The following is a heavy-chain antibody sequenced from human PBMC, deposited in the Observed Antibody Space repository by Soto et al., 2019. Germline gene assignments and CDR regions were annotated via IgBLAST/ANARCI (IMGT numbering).Heavy chain of an antibody. CDR3: ARGSFDDYGDYRLLYYMDV. CDR2: MNPNSGNT. CDR1: GYTFTSYD. Sequence: ASVKVSCKASGYTFTSYDINWVRQATGQGLEWMGWMNPNSGNTGYAQKFQGRVTMTRNTSISTAYMELSSLRSEDTAVYYCARGSFDDYGDYRLLYYMDVWGKGTTVTVSS. J-gene: IGHJ6*03. D-gene: IGHD4-17*01. V-gene: IGHV1-8*01.